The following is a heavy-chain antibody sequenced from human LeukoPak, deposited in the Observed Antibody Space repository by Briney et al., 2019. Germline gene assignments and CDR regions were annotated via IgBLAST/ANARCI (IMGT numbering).Heavy chain of an antibody. CDR3: ARCIAVAGRTDY. CDR1: GYTFTGYY. CDR2: INPNSGGT. D-gene: IGHD6-19*01. V-gene: IGHV1-2*02. Sequence: ASVKVSCKASGYTFTGYYMHWVRQAPGQGLEWMGWINPNSGGTNYAQKFQGRVTMTRDTSISTAYMELSRLRSDDTAVYYCARCIAVAGRTDYWGQGTLVIVSS. J-gene: IGHJ4*02.